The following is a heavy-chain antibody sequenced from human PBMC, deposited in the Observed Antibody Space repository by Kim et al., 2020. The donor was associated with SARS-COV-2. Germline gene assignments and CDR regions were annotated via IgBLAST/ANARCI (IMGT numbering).Heavy chain of an antibody. V-gene: IGHV3-33*01. J-gene: IGHJ4*02. CDR2: K. Sequence: KYYADSVKGRFTISRDNSKNTLYLQMNSLRAEDTAAYYCARGTDSSGFDYWGQGTLVTVSS. CDR3: ARGTDSSGFDY. D-gene: IGHD6-19*01.